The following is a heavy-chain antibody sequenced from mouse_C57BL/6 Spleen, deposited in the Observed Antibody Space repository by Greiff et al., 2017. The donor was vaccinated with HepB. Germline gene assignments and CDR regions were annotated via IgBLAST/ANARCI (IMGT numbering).Heavy chain of an antibody. CDR3: ARWHNSGSSPYYFDY. J-gene: IGHJ2*01. CDR2: IYPGDGDT. CDR1: GYAFSSSW. D-gene: IGHD1-1*01. V-gene: IGHV1-82*01. Sequence: VQLQQSGPELVKPGASVKISCKASGYAFSSSWMHWVKQTPGKGLEWIGRIYPGDGDTTYNGKFKGKATLTADKSSSTAYMQLSSLTSADSAVYFGARWHNSGSSPYYFDYWGHGTTLTVSS.